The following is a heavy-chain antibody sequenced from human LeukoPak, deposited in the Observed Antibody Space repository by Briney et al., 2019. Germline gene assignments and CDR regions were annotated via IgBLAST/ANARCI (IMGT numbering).Heavy chain of an antibody. CDR3: ARVSSYYGSGSYYDYYYYGMDV. D-gene: IGHD3-10*01. Sequence: GGSLRLSCAASGFTFSSYWMHWVRQAPGKGLGWVSRINSDGSSTSYADSVKGRFTISRDNAKNTLYLQMNSLRAEDTAVYYCARVSSYYGSGSYYDYYYYGMDVWGKGTTVTVSS. V-gene: IGHV3-74*01. CDR2: INSDGSST. CDR1: GFTFSSYW. J-gene: IGHJ6*04.